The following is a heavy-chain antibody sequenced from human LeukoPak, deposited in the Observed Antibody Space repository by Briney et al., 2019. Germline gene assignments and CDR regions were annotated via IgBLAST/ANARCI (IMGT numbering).Heavy chain of an antibody. V-gene: IGHV3-23*01. J-gene: IGHJ5*02. CDR3: ARAGVDWNDQNWFDP. CDR2: ISGGGRST. Sequence: PGGSLRLSCAASGFTFSSYSMNWVRQAPGKGLEWVSTISGGGRSTDYADSVKGQFTISRDNSKNTLYLQMNSLRAEDTAVYYCARAGVDWNDQNWFDPWGQGTLVTVSS. D-gene: IGHD1-1*01. CDR1: GFTFSSYS.